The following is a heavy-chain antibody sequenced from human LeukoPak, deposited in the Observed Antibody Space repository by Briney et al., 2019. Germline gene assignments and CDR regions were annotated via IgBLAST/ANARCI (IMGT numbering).Heavy chain of an antibody. CDR3: ARDRIAAAGYYFDY. CDR1: GGSISGSSYF. CDR2: IYYSGST. D-gene: IGHD6-13*01. Sequence: SETLSLTCTVSGGSISGSSYFWGWIRQPPGKGLEWIGSIYYSGSTYYNPSLKSRVTISVDTSKNQFSLKLSSVTAADTAVYYCARDRIAAAGYYFDYWGQGTLVTVSS. J-gene: IGHJ4*02. V-gene: IGHV4-39*07.